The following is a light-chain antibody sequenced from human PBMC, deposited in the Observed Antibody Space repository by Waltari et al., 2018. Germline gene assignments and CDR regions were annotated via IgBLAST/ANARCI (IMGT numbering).Light chain of an antibody. V-gene: IGKV1-39*01. CDR1: QSIGHY. CDR2: AAS. Sequence: DIQMTQSPASLSASVGDRVTITCRSSQSIGHYLNWYQQKPHQAPRLLIYAASSLQSGVPSRFSGSGSETHFTRTISLLQSEDFATYYCQHSSITPYTFGQGTKLEI. CDR3: QHSSITPYT. J-gene: IGKJ2*01.